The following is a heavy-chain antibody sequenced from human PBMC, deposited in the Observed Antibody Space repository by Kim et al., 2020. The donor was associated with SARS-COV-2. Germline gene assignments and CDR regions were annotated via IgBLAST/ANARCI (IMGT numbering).Heavy chain of an antibody. V-gene: IGHV3-21*01. J-gene: IGHJ4*02. CDR2: ISSSSSYI. CDR3: ARGVFSGLSDLVAGGLFDY. D-gene: IGHD6-19*01. CDR1: GFTFSSYS. Sequence: GGSLRLSCAASGFTFSSYSMNWVRQAPGKGLEWVSSISSSSSYIYYADSVKGRFTISRDNAKNSLYLQMNSLRAEDTAVYYCARGVFSGLSDLVAGGLFDYWGQGTLVTVSS.